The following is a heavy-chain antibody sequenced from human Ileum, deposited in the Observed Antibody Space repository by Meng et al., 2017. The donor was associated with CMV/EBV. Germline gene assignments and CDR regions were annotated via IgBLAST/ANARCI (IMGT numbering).Heavy chain of an antibody. Sequence: GYISGSSYYWGWIRQPPGKGPEWIGSIYYSGNTYYNPSLKSPVTMSVDTSKNQFSLQLRSVTAADTAVYYCARQIDDGNDWPDFFDQWGQGTLVTVSS. CDR2: IYYSGNT. CDR1: GYISGSSYY. V-gene: IGHV4-39*07. J-gene: IGHJ4*02. D-gene: IGHD2-21*01. CDR3: ARQIDDGNDWPDFFDQ.